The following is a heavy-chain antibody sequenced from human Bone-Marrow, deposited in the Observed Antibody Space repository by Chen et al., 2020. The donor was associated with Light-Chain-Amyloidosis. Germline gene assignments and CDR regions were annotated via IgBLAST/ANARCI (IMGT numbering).Heavy chain of an antibody. CDR2: IIHMFGRA. CDR1: GGTFNSYG. J-gene: IGHJ5*02. V-gene: IGHV1-69*01. CDR3: ARDETPIFGVVTYNWFDP. Sequence: QVQLVQSGAEVKKPGSSVKVSCRASGGTFNSYGVSWIRQAPGQGLEWMGWIIHMFGRAHYAQKFQGRVTMTADESTNTAYMELSRLGSEDTAVYYCARDETPIFGVVTYNWFDPWGQGTLVTVSS. D-gene: IGHD3-3*01.